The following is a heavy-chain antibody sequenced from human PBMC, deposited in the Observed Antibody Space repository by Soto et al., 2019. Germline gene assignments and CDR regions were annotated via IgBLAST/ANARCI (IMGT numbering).Heavy chain of an antibody. D-gene: IGHD6-6*01. CDR1: GGSISSGDYY. Sequence: PSETLSLTCTVSGGSISSGDYYWSWIRQPPGKGLEWIGYIYYSGSTYYNPSLKSRVTISVDTSKNQFSLKLSSVTAADTAVYYCARYSIAARRGIDYWGQGTLVTVSS. J-gene: IGHJ4*02. CDR2: IYYSGST. CDR3: ARYSIAARRGIDY. V-gene: IGHV4-30-4*01.